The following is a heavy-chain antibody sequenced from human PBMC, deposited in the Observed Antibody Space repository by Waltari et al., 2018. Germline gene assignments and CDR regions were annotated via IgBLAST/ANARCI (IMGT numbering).Heavy chain of an antibody. CDR1: GGSISSGSYY. CDR2: SHTSGGT. Sequence: QVQLQESGPGLVKPSQTLSLTCTVSGGSISSGSYYWSWIRQPAGKGLEWIGYSHTSGGTNYNPSLKRRVTISVDTSKIQFALKLSSVTAADTAVYYCARGVSGSYYRAFDIWGQGTMVTVSS. D-gene: IGHD1-26*01. V-gene: IGHV4-61*09. J-gene: IGHJ3*02. CDR3: ARGVSGSYYRAFDI.